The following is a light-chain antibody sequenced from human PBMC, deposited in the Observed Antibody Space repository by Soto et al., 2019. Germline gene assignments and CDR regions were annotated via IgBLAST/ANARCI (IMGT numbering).Light chain of an antibody. Sequence: DIQMTQSPSTLSASVGDRVTITCRASQSISTWLAWYQQRPGKAPKLLISKASTLESGVPSRFSGSGSGTEFTLTISSLQPDDFATYYCQLYNNYPWTFGQGTKVEIK. CDR3: QLYNNYPWT. J-gene: IGKJ1*01. CDR2: KAS. V-gene: IGKV1-5*03. CDR1: QSISTW.